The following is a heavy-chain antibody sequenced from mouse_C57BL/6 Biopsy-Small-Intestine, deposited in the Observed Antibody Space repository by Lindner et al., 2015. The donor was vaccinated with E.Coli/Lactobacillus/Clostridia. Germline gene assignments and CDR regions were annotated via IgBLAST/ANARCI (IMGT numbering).Heavy chain of an antibody. D-gene: IGHD2-12*01. V-gene: IGHV1-82*01. CDR1: GYVFSNYW. Sequence: VQLQESGAELVKPGASVKISCKASGYVFSNYWMNWVKQRPGKGLEWIGQIYPGDGDTNYNGKFKGKATLTADKSSSTAYMQLSSLTSEDSAVYFCVRGYYSNWYFDVWGTGTTVTVSS. J-gene: IGHJ1*03. CDR2: IYPGDGDT. CDR3: VRGYYSNWYFDV.